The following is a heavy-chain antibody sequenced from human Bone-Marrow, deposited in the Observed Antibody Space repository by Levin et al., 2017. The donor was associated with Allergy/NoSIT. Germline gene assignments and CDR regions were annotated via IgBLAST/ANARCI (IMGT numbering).Heavy chain of an antibody. V-gene: IGHV4-61*01. D-gene: IGHD5-18*01. J-gene: IGHJ2*01. CDR3: ARGAYSYGHYWYFDL. Sequence: SETLSLTCTVSGGSVTTSSYNWNWIRQSPGKGLEWIGSVTYTGSSDHNPSLKSRDTILVDTSEKQFSLKLSSVTAADTAVYYCARGAYSYGHYWYFDLWGRGILVTVSS. CDR2: VTYTGSS. CDR1: GGSVTTSSYN.